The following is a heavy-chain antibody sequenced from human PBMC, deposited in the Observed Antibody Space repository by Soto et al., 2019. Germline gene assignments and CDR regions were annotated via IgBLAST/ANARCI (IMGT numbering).Heavy chain of an antibody. Sequence: QVQLQESGPGLVKPSQTLSLTCTVSGGPMNSGEYYWSWIRQPPGKGLEWIGYTHNSGSTYNNPSLMSRVTISVDTAKNQFSRKLSSVTAADTAVYYCARERRWDTVATTNLDYWGQGTLVTVSS. V-gene: IGHV4-30-4*08. J-gene: IGHJ4*02. CDR3: ARERRWDTVATTNLDY. D-gene: IGHD5-12*01. CDR2: THNSGST. CDR1: GGPMNSGEYY.